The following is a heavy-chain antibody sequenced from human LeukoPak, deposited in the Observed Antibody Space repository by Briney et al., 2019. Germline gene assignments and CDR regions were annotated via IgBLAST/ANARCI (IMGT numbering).Heavy chain of an antibody. Sequence: SETLSLTCAVYGGSFSGYYWSWIRQPPGKGLEWIGEINHSGSTNYNPSLKSRVTISIDTSKSQFSLKLSSVTAADTAVYYCAGEAALYYYDSSGYYHPWGQGTLVTVSS. CDR2: INHSGST. J-gene: IGHJ5*02. D-gene: IGHD3-22*01. CDR3: AGEAALYYYDSSGYYHP. CDR1: GGSFSGYY. V-gene: IGHV4-34*01.